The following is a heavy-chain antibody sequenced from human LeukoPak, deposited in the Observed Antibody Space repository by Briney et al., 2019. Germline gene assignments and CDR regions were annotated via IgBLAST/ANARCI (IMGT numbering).Heavy chain of an antibody. J-gene: IGHJ6*02. CDR1: GGSFSGYY. D-gene: IGHD2-15*01. Sequence: PSETLSPTCAVYGGSFSGYYWSWIRQPPGKGLEWIGEINHSGSTNYNPSLKSRVTISVDTSKNQFSLKLSSVTAADTAVYYCARWWGRSQYYYYGMDVWGQGTTVTVSS. CDR2: INHSGST. V-gene: IGHV4-34*01. CDR3: ARWWGRSQYYYYGMDV.